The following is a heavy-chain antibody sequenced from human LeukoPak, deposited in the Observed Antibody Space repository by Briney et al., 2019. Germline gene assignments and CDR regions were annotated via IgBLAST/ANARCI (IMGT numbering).Heavy chain of an antibody. CDR3: ARQIAPAGTAGFDF. J-gene: IGHJ4*02. D-gene: IGHD6-13*01. CDR1: GGSISSYY. CDR2: IYSTGST. Sequence: PSETLSLTCTVSGGSISSYYWSWIRQPAGKGLEWIGRIYSTGSTNYIPSLKSRVTMSVDTSKNQFSLRLRSVTAADTAVYYCARQIAPAGTAGFDFWGQGALVTVSS. V-gene: IGHV4-4*07.